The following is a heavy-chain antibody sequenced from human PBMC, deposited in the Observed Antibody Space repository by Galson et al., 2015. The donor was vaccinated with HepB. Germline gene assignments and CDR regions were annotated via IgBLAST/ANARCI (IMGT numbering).Heavy chain of an antibody. V-gene: IGHV2-5*02. CDR1: GFSLTTSGVA. J-gene: IGHJ4*02. D-gene: IGHD5-18*01. Sequence: PALVKPTQTLTLTCTFSGFSLTTSGVAVGWIRQPPGKALEWLALIYWDGEERYSPSLKSRLTITRDTSKNQVVLTMTNMDPVDTATYYCAHGQGYNYGSEWVHWGQGTLVTVSS. CDR3: AHGQGYNYGSEWVH. CDR2: IYWDGEE.